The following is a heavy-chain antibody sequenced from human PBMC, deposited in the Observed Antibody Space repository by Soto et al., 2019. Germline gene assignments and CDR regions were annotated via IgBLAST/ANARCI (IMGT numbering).Heavy chain of an antibody. CDR2: IYHSGST. CDR3: ARGERQQQRDY. CDR1: CNSICSSNW. J-gene: IGHJ4*02. V-gene: IGHV4-4*02. Sequence: SVTLSLTCALVCNSICSSNWGSLVRQPPGKGLEWIGEIYHSGSTNYNPSLKSRVIISVDKSKNQFSLKLSSVTDADTAVYYCARGERQQQRDYWGQGTLVTVS. D-gene: IGHD6-13*01.